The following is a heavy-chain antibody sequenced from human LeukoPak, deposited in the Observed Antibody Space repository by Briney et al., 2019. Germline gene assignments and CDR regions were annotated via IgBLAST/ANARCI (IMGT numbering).Heavy chain of an antibody. D-gene: IGHD2-15*01. CDR1: GYTFTSYG. J-gene: IGHJ3*02. CDR3: ARGDLYCSGGSCYSDAFDI. Sequence: GASVKVSCKASGYTFTSYGISWVRQAPGQGLEWMGWISAYNGNTNYAQKFQGRVTITADESTSTAYMELRSLRSDDTAVYYCARGDLYCSGGSCYSDAFDIWGQGTMVTVSS. V-gene: IGHV1-18*01. CDR2: ISAYNGNT.